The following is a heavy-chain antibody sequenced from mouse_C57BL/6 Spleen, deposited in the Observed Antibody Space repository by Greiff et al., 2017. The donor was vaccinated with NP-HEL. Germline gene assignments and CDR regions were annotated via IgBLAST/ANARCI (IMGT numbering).Heavy chain of an antibody. CDR2: INPNNGGT. D-gene: IGHD2-10*01. V-gene: IGHV1-26*01. CDR1: GYTFTDYY. CDR3: ARVPTRWYFDV. Sequence: VQLQQSGPELVKPGASVKISCKASGYTFTDYYMNWVKQSHGKSLEWIGDINPNNGGTSYNQKFKGKATLTVDKSSSTAYMELRSLTSEDSAVYYCARVPTRWYFDVWGTGTTVTVSS. J-gene: IGHJ1*03.